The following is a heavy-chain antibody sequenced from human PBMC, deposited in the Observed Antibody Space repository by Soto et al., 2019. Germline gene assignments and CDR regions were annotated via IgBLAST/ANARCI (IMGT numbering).Heavy chain of an antibody. Sequence: QVQLVQSGAEVKKPGASVKVSCKASGYTFTGYYMHWVRQAPGQGLEWMGWINPNSGGTNYAQKFQGWVTMTRDTSISTAYMELSRLRSDDTAVYYCARELGYCSGGSCSNLFDYWGQGTLVTVSS. V-gene: IGHV1-2*04. J-gene: IGHJ4*02. CDR2: INPNSGGT. CDR3: ARELGYCSGGSCSNLFDY. D-gene: IGHD2-15*01. CDR1: GYTFTGYY.